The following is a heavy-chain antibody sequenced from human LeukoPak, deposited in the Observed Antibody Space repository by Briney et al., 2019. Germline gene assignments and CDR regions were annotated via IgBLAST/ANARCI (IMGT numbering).Heavy chain of an antibody. J-gene: IGHJ4*02. Sequence: GGSLRLSCAASGFTFSSYWMRWVRQAPGKGLEWVANIQQHGSVKYYVDSAKGRFTISRDNGENSMFLEMNSLRADDTAVYYCARGSRDNSGYRYYFDYWGQGTLVTVSS. CDR3: ARGSRDNSGYRYYFDY. D-gene: IGHD3-22*01. CDR1: GFTFSSYW. V-gene: IGHV3-7*01. CDR2: IQQHGSVK.